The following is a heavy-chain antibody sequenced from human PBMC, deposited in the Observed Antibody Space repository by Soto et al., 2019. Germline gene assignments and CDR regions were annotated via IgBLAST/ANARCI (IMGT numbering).Heavy chain of an antibody. J-gene: IGHJ6*02. CDR3: ASGDCSGGSCYSPFGYYYYYGMDV. Sequence: SETLSLTXTVSGGSISSSSYYWGWIRQPPGKGLEWIGSIYYSGSTYYNPSLKSRVTISVDTSKNQFSLKLSSVTAADTAVYYCASGDCSGGSCYSPFGYYYYYGMDVWGQGTTVTVSS. V-gene: IGHV4-39*01. CDR2: IYYSGST. CDR1: GGSISSSSYY. D-gene: IGHD2-15*01.